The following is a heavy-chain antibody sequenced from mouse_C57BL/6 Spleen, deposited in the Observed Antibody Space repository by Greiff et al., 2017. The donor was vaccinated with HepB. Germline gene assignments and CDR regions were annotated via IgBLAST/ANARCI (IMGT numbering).Heavy chain of an antibody. D-gene: IGHD1-1*01. CDR1: GYAFSSYW. CDR2: IYPGDGDT. J-gene: IGHJ2*01. Sequence: QVHVKQSGAELVKPGASVKISCKASGYAFSSYWMNWVKQRPGKGLEWIGQIYPGDGDTNYNGKFKGKATLTADKSSSTAYMQLSSLTSEDSAVYFCARSPNYYGSSYPFYYWGQGTTLTVSS. CDR3: ARSPNYYGSSYPFYY. V-gene: IGHV1-80*01.